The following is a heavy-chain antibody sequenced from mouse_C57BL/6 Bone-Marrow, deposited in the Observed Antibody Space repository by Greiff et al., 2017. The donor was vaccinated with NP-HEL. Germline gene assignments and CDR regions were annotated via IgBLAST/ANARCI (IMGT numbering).Heavy chain of an antibody. J-gene: IGHJ3*01. CDR2: ISSGGSYT. CDR3: ARRGATVAPWFAY. CDR1: GFTFSSYG. Sequence: EVKVVESGGDLVKPGGSLKLSCAASGFTFSSYGMSWVRQTPDKRLEWVATISSGGSYTYYPDSVKGRFTISRDNAKNTLYLQMSSLKSEDTAMYYCARRGATVAPWFAYWGQGTLVTVSA. D-gene: IGHD1-1*01. V-gene: IGHV5-6*01.